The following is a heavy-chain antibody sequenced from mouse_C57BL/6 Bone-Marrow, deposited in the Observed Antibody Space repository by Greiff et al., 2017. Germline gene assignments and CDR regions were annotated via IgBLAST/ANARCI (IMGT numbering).Heavy chain of an antibody. CDR3: AREEIYYGNHGSYYYAMDY. J-gene: IGHJ4*01. CDR2: IDPSDSYT. D-gene: IGHD2-1*01. V-gene: IGHV1-50*01. Sequence: QVQLQQPGAELVKPGASVKLSCKASGYTFTSYWMQWVKQRPGQGLEWIGEIDPSDSYTNYNQKFKGKATLTVDTSSSTAYMQISSRTSEVSAVYYCAREEIYYGNHGSYYYAMDYWGQGTSVTVSS. CDR1: GYTFTSYW.